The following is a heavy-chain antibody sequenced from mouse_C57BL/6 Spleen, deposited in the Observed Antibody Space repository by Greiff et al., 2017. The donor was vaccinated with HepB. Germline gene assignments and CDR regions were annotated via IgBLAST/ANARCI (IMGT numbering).Heavy chain of an antibody. D-gene: IGHD2-4*01. J-gene: IGHJ2*01. CDR3: ARRGDDYDGDY. Sequence: QVQLQQSGPELVKPGASVKISCKASGYAFSSSWMNWVKQRPGKGLEWIGRIYPGDGDTNYNGKFKGKATLTADKSSSTAYMQLSSLTSEDSAVYFCARRGDDYDGDYWGQGTTLTVSS. CDR2: IYPGDGDT. V-gene: IGHV1-82*01. CDR1: GYAFSSSW.